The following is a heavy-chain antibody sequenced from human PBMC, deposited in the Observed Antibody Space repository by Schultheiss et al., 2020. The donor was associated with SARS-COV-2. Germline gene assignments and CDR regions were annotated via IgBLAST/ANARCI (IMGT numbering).Heavy chain of an antibody. CDR1: GFTFSSYA. CDR2: ISSSSSYI. V-gene: IGHV3-21*05. J-gene: IGHJ6*03. CDR3: ARVIYYYYYMDV. Sequence: GGSLRLSCAASGFTFSSYAMHWVRQAPGKGLEWVSYISSSSSYIYYADSVKGRFTISRDNAKNSLYLQMNSLRAEDTAVYYCARVIYYYYYMDVWGKGTTVTVSS.